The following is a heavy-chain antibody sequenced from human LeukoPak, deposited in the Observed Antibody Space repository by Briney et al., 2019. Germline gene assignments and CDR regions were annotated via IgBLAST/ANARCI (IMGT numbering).Heavy chain of an antibody. Sequence: PGGSLRHSCAASGFTFSNYAMHWVLQAPGKGLEWVAVISYDGRNKYYADSVKGRFTISRDNSKNTLYLQMNSLRVQDTAVYYCARDDFGFDPWGQGTLVTVSS. J-gene: IGHJ5*02. V-gene: IGHV3-30*04. CDR3: ARDDFGFDP. CDR2: ISYDGRNK. D-gene: IGHD4/OR15-4a*01. CDR1: GFTFSNYA.